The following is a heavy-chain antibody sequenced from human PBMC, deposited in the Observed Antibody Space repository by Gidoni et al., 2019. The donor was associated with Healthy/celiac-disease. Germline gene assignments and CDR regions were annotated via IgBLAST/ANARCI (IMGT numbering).Heavy chain of an antibody. Sequence: EVQLVESGGGLVQPGGSLRLSCAASGFTVSSNYMSWVRQAPGKGLEWVSGIYSGGRTYYADSVKGRFTISRENSKNTLYLQMNSLRAEDTAVYYCAREPGTGYYYGMDVWGQGTTVTVSS. V-gene: IGHV3-66*01. D-gene: IGHD6-13*01. CDR3: AREPGTGYYYGMDV. CDR2: IYSGGRT. CDR1: GFTVSSNY. J-gene: IGHJ6*02.